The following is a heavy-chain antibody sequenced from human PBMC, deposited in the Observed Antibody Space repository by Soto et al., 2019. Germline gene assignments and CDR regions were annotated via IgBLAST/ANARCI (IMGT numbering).Heavy chain of an antibody. Sequence: ASVKVSCKASGYTFTSYGISWARQAPGQGLEWMGWISAYNGNTNYAQKLQGRVTMTTDKSMSTAYMELRSLRSDDTAGYYCARAGQGSKSGLSGYWGQGTLVTVSS. CDR3: ARAGQGSKSGLSGY. CDR1: GYTFTSYG. D-gene: IGHD3-3*01. V-gene: IGHV1-18*04. J-gene: IGHJ4*02. CDR2: ISAYNGNT.